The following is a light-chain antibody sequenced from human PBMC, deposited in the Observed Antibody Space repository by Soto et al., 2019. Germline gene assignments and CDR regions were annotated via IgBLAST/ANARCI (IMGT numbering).Light chain of an antibody. CDR3: SSYTSSNTVI. V-gene: IGLV2-14*01. CDR2: DVI. Sequence: QSALTQPASVSGSPGQSITISCTGTSSDIGGYNYVSWYQQHPGKALKLIIYDVINRPSGVSNRFSGSKSGNTASLTISGLQAEDESDYYCSSYTSSNTVIFGGGTKLTVL. CDR1: SSDIGGYNY. J-gene: IGLJ2*01.